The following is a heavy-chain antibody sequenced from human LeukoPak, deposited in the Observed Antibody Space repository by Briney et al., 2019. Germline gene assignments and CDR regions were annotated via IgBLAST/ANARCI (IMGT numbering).Heavy chain of an antibody. J-gene: IGHJ4*02. V-gene: IGHV3-7*01. CDR2: IKEDGSQK. Sequence: GGSLRLSCVGALGIHWMGWVRQAPGKGLEWVANIKEDGSQKYYMDSVKGRFTISRDNAKSSLFLQMNNLRVEDTAVYYCTRDQTWGQGTLVTVSS. CDR3: TRDQT. CDR1: LGIHW.